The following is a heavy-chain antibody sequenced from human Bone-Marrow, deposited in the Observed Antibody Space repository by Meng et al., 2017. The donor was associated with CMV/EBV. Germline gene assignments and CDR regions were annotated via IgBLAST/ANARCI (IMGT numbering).Heavy chain of an antibody. J-gene: IGHJ4*02. CDR2: IYHSGST. D-gene: IGHD1-26*01. Sequence: SETLSLTCTVSGYSISSGYYWGWIRQPPGKGLERIGSIYHSGSTYYNPSLKSRVTISVDTSKNQFSLKLSSVTAADTAVYYCARELAGATLYWGQGTLVTVSS. V-gene: IGHV4-38-2*02. CDR3: ARELAGATLY. CDR1: GYSISSGYY.